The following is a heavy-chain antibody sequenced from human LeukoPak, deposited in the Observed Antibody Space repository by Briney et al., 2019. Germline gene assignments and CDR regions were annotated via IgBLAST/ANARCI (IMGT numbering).Heavy chain of an antibody. Sequence: ASVTVSCKASGYTFTGYYMHWVRQAPGQGLEWMGWINPNSGNTVYAQKFQGRVTITRNTSISTAYMELSSLRSEDTAVYYCARAIAARPTYYYYYMDVWGKGTTVTVSS. CDR3: ARAIAARPTYYYYYMDV. D-gene: IGHD6-6*01. CDR1: GYTFTGYY. J-gene: IGHJ6*03. V-gene: IGHV1-8*03. CDR2: INPNSGNT.